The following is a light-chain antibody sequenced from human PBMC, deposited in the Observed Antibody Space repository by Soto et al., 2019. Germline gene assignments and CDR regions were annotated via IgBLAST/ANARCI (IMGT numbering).Light chain of an antibody. CDR1: QSVSSY. CDR2: DAS. V-gene: IGKV3-20*01. Sequence: EILIAPASRRLCFSPLERDTLSCRASQSVSSYLAWYQQKPGQAPRLLIYDASSRATGIPDRFSGGGSGTDFTLTISRLEPEDFAVYYCQQFSSYPLTFGGGTKVDIK. J-gene: IGKJ4*01. CDR3: QQFSSYPLT.